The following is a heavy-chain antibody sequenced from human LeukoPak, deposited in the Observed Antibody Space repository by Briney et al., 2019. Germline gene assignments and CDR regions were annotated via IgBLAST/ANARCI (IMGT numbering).Heavy chain of an antibody. D-gene: IGHD6-13*01. Sequence: PSETLSLTCAVYGGSFSGYYWSWIRQPPGKGLEWIGEINHSGSTNYNPSLKGRVTISVDTSKNQFSLKLSSVTAADTAVYYCARVSSSWRGYYYYYYGMDVWGQGTTVTVSS. J-gene: IGHJ6*02. V-gene: IGHV4-34*01. CDR3: ARVSSSWRGYYYYYYGMDV. CDR1: GGSFSGYY. CDR2: INHSGST.